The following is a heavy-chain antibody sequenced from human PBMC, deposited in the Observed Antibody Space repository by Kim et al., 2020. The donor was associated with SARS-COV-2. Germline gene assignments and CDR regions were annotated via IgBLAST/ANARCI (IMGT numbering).Heavy chain of an antibody. Sequence: SQTLSLTCAISGDSVSSNSAAWNWIRQSPSRGLEWLGRTYYRSKWYNDYAVSVKSRITINPDTSKNQFSLQLNSVTPEDTAVYYCARTNLYYDILTGYQRYYYGMDVWGQGTTVTVSS. CDR3: ARTNLYYDILTGYQRYYYGMDV. J-gene: IGHJ6*02. CDR1: GDSVSSNSAA. V-gene: IGHV6-1*01. CDR2: TYYRSKWYN. D-gene: IGHD3-9*01.